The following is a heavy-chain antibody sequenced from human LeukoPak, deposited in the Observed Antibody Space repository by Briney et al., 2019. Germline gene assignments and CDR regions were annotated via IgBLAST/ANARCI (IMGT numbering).Heavy chain of an antibody. V-gene: IGHV1-24*01. CDR2: SDPEDGET. J-gene: IGHJ2*01. Sequence: GASVKFSCQVSGSTLTDLSIHWVRQAPGKGLEYVGGSDPEDGETFHAQNFQGRVTMTEDTSIDTAYMELSSLRSEDTAVYYCVTDRARLFWYFDLWGRGSLVTVSS. CDR1: GSTLTDLS. D-gene: IGHD2-21*02. CDR3: VTDRARLFWYFDL.